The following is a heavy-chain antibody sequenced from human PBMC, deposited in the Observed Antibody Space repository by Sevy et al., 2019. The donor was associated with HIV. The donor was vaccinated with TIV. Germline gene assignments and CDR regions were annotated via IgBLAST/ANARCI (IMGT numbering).Heavy chain of an antibody. CDR1: GFTFSNAW. D-gene: IGHD3-10*01. V-gene: IGHV3-15*01. CDR2: IKSKTDGGTT. J-gene: IGHJ4*02. CDR3: TTESPLLWFGELLSDY. Sequence: GGSLRLSCAASGFTFSNAWMSWVRQAPGKGLEWVGRIKSKTDGGTTDYAAPVKGRFTISRDDSKNTLYLQMNNLKTEDTAVYYCTTESPLLWFGELLSDYWGQGTLVTVSS.